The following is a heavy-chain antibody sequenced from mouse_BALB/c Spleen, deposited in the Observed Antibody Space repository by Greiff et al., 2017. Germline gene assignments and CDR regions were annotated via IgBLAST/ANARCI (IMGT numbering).Heavy chain of an antibody. CDR2: ISYSGST. J-gene: IGHJ3*01. Sequence: VQLKESGPGLVKPSQSLSLTCTVTGYSITSDYAWNWIRQFPGNKLEWMGYISYSGSTSYNPSLKSRISITRDTSKNQFFLQLNSVTTEDTATYYCARDKYGFAYWGQGTLVTVSA. D-gene: IGHD2-10*02. CDR1: GYSITSDYA. V-gene: IGHV3-2*02. CDR3: ARDKYGFAY.